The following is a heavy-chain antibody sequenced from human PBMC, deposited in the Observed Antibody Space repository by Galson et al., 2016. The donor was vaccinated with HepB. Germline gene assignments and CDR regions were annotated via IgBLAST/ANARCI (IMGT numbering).Heavy chain of an antibody. CDR3: ARDQTDYGDCAAY. V-gene: IGHV1-18*04. D-gene: IGHD4-17*01. J-gene: IGHJ4*02. CDR2: ISAFSGDT. Sequence: SVKVSCKASGYTFTDYGFSWVRQAPGQGPEWMGWISAFSGDTNYAPNFEGRVTISGDTSTTTTYLEVRSLRSDDTAIYYCARDQTDYGDCAAYWGQGTLVTVSS. CDR1: GYTFTDYG.